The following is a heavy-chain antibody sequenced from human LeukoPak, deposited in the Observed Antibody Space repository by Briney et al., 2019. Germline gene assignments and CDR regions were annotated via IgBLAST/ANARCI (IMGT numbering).Heavy chain of an antibody. J-gene: IGHJ6*02. V-gene: IGHV3-23*01. Sequence: PGGSLRLSCAASGFTFSSYAMSWVRQAPGKGLEWVSAISGSGGSTYYADSVKGRFTISRDNSKNTLYLQMNSLRAEDTAVYYCARDRIVVVPAARLVGYYYYYGMDVWGQGTTVTVSS. CDR2: ISGSGGST. D-gene: IGHD2-2*01. CDR3: ARDRIVVVPAARLVGYYYYYGMDV. CDR1: GFTFSSYA.